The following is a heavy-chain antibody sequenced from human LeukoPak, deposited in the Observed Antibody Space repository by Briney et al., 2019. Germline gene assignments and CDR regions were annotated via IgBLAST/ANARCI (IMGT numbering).Heavy chain of an antibody. CDR1: GYNFITYG. Sequence: ASVKVSCKSSGYNFITYGVSRVRQAPGQGLEWMGWIGPHNGDTNYGDTNYAQRFQGRVTMTADTSTNTVYMEVRSLTSDDTAVYYCVRDRGYGVDTFDYWGQGTLVVVSS. V-gene: IGHV1-18*04. J-gene: IGHJ4*02. CDR2: IGPHNGDTNYGDT. CDR3: VRDRGYGVDTFDY. D-gene: IGHD5/OR15-5a*01.